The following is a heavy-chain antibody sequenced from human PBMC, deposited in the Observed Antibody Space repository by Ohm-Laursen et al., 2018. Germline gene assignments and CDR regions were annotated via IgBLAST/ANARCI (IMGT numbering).Heavy chain of an antibody. Sequence: SDTLSLTCAVSGYSISSGYYWGWIRQPPGKGLEWIGSIYHSGSTNYNPSLKSRVTISVDTSKNQFSLKLSSVTAADTAVYYCASRRYCSSTSCRGFYWGQGTLVTVSS. D-gene: IGHD2-2*01. J-gene: IGHJ4*02. CDR1: GYSISSGYY. CDR2: IYHSGST. V-gene: IGHV4-38-2*01. CDR3: ASRRYCSSTSCRGFY.